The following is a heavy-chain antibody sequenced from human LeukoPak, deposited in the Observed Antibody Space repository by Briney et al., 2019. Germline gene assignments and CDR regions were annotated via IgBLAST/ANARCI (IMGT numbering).Heavy chain of an antibody. CDR3: AAAFGRWSAGTFDY. J-gene: IGHJ4*02. Sequence: GASVKVSCKASGFTFTSSAVQWVRQARGQRLEWIGWIVVGSGNTNYAQKFQERVTITRDMSTSTAYMELSSLRSEDTAVYYCAAAFGRWSAGTFDYCGQGTLVTVSS. V-gene: IGHV1-58*01. CDR1: GFTFTSSA. CDR2: IVVGSGNT. D-gene: IGHD3-10*01.